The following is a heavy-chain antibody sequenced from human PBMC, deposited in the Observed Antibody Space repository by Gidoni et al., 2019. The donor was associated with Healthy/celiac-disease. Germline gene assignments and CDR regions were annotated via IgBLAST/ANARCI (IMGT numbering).Heavy chain of an antibody. V-gene: IGHV4-30-2*01. CDR3: ARERPGPNYFDY. CDR2: IYHSGSP. Sequence: QLQLQESGSGLVKPSQTLSLTCAVSGASISRGGYSWSWIRQPPGKDLEWFGYIYHSGSPYYSPSLTSRVTISVDRPKNQFSLKLSSVTAADTAVYYCARERPGPNYFDYWGQGTLVTVSS. J-gene: IGHJ4*02. CDR1: GASISRGGYS.